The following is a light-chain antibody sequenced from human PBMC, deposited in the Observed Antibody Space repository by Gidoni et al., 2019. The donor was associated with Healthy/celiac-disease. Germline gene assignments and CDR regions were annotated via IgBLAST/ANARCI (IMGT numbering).Light chain of an antibody. CDR2: AAS. V-gene: IGKV1-9*01. CDR3: KQLNSYPLT. Sequence: DIQLTQSPSFLSASVGDRVTITCRASQGISSYLAWYQQKPGKAPKLLIYAASTLQRGAQSRFSGSGSGKELTLTISSLQPEDFATYYCKQLNSYPLTFGPGAKVEIK. J-gene: IGKJ3*01. CDR1: QGISSY.